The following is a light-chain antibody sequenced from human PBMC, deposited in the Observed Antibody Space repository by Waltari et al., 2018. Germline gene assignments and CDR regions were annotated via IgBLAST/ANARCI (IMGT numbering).Light chain of an antibody. J-gene: IGLJ2*01. Sequence: QSALTQPASVSGSPGPSITISCTVTSSDVGGYNYVSWYQQHPGKAPKLMIYEVSNRPSGVSTRFSGSKSGNTASLTISGLQAEDEADYYCSSYTSSSTLVFGGGTKLTVL. CDR1: SSDVGGYNY. V-gene: IGLV2-14*01. CDR2: EVS. CDR3: SSYTSSSTLV.